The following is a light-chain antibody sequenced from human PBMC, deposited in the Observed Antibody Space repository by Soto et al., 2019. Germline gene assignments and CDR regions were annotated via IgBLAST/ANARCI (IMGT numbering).Light chain of an antibody. Sequence: QSVLTQPPSASGTPGQRLTISCSGSSANIGSNYVYWYQQFPGTAPKLLIYLNNQRPSGVPDRFSGSKSGTSASLAISGLRSDDEADYYCAAWDDSLSGPVFGGGTKRPS. CDR2: LNN. J-gene: IGLJ2*01. CDR3: AAWDDSLSGPV. V-gene: IGLV1-47*02. CDR1: SANIGSNY.